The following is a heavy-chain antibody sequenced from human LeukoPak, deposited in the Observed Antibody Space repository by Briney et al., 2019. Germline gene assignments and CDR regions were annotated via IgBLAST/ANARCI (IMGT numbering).Heavy chain of an antibody. Sequence: GGSLRLSCAASGFTFSDYYMSWIRQAPGKGLEWVSYISSSGSTIYYADSVKGRFTISRDNAKNSLFLQMNSLRAEDTAVYYCARVEDYSNSSPSYWFFDLWGRGTLVSVSS. CDR1: GFTFSDYY. CDR2: ISSSGSTI. V-gene: IGHV3-11*04. D-gene: IGHD6-6*01. CDR3: ARVEDYSNSSPSYWFFDL. J-gene: IGHJ2*01.